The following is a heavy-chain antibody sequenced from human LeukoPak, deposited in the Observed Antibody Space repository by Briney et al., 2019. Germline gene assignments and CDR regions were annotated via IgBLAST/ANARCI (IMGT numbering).Heavy chain of an antibody. CDR3: AKGIAVAGGFDP. CDR2: LSGSGGST. J-gene: IGHJ5*02. V-gene: IGHV3-23*01. D-gene: IGHD6-19*01. Sequence: PGGSLRLSRAASGFTFSSYAMSWVRQAPGKGLEGVSALSGSGGSTYYADSVKGRFTISRDNSKNTLYLLMNSLRAEDTAVYYCAKGIAVAGGFDPWGQGTLATVSS. CDR1: GFTFSSYA.